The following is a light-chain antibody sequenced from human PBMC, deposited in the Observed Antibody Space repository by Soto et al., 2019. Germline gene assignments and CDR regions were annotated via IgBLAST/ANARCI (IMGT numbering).Light chain of an antibody. CDR3: CSYAGSSTHV. CDR2: EGS. CDR1: SSDVGSYNY. V-gene: IGLV2-23*01. J-gene: IGLJ1*01. Sequence: QSALTQPASVSGSPGQSITISCTGTSSDVGSYNYVSWYQKHPGQAPKVMIYEGSKRPSGVTNRFSGSQSGNTASLTISGLQAEDEADYYCCSYAGSSTHVFGAGTKLTVL.